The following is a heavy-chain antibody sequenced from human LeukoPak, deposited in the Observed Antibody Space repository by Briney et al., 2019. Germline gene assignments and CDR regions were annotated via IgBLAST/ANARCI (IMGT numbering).Heavy chain of an antibody. V-gene: IGHV1-18*04. CDR2: ISPYNGNT. J-gene: IGHJ5*02. D-gene: IGHD3-22*01. CDR3: ARVIVETGANYFDP. Sequence: ASVKVSCKASGYTFTIYGITWVRQPPGQGLGLMGWISPYNGNTNYAQKLQGRVTMTTDTSTSTAYVELRSLRSDDTAVYYCARVIVETGANYFDPWGQGTLVTVSS. CDR1: GYTFTIYG.